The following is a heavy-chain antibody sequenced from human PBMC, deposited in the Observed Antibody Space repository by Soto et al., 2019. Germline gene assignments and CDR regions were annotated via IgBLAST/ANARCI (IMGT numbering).Heavy chain of an antibody. D-gene: IGHD2-2*01. J-gene: IGHJ4*02. CDR3: AKLGSSSWSPHYYFDY. V-gene: IGHV3-23*01. CDR1: GFTFNNYA. CDR2: ITDSADDT. Sequence: EVQLLESGGGLVQPGGSLRLSCAASGFTFNNYAMGWVRQAPGEGLEWVSAITDSADDTYYIDSVKGRFTISRDNSNSTLYLQMNSLRAEDTAIYYCAKLGSSSWSPHYYFDYWGQGTLVTVSS.